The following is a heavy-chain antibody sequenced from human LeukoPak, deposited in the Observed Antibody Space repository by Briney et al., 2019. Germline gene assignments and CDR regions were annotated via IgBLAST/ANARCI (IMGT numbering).Heavy chain of an antibody. J-gene: IGHJ4*02. CDR2: ISSGGSTI. V-gene: IGHV3-48*04. D-gene: IGHD6-13*01. CDR1: GFTFSSYS. Sequence: GGSLRLSCAASGFTFSSYSMNWVRQAPGKGLEWVSYISSGGSTIYYADSVKGRFTISRDNAKNSLYLQMNSLRAEDTAVYYCAREEAAGTTGDYWGQGTLVTVSS. CDR3: AREEAAGTTGDY.